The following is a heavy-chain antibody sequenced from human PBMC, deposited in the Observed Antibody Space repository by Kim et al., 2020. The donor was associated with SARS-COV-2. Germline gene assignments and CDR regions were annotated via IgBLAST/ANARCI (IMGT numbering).Heavy chain of an antibody. V-gene: IGHV3-33*01. J-gene: IGHJ2*01. D-gene: IGHD6-13*01. CDR2: IWYDGSNK. Sequence: GGSLRLSCAASGFTFSSYGMHWVRPAPGKVLEWVAVIWYDGSNKYYAASVKGRFTISRDNSKNTLYLQMNSLRAEDTAVYYCARGGTDGGYYWYFDLWGRGTLVTVSS. CDR1: GFTFSSYG. CDR3: ARGGTDGGYYWYFDL.